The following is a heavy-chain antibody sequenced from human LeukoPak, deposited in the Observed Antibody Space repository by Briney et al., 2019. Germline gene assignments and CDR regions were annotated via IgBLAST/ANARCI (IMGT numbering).Heavy chain of an antibody. Sequence: KASETLSLTCAVYGGSFSGYYWSWIRQPPGKGLEWIGEINHSGSTNYNPSLKSRVTISVDTSKNQFSLKLSSVTAADTAVYYCARGTVYYHSSGYFDYWGQGTLVTVSS. CDR2: INHSGST. V-gene: IGHV4-34*01. CDR3: ARGTVYYHSSGYFDY. J-gene: IGHJ4*02. D-gene: IGHD3-22*01. CDR1: GGSFSGYY.